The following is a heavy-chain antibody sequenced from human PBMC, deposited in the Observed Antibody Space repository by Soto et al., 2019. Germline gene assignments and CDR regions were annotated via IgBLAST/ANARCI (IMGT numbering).Heavy chain of an antibody. J-gene: IGHJ4*02. CDR2: ISAILGIA. CDR1: GGTFSSYA. CDR3: VRIPLGYSSGWLDY. D-gene: IGHD6-19*01. Sequence: QVQLVQSGAEVKKPGSSVKVSCKASGGTFSSYAISWVRQAPGQGLEWMGRISAILGIANYAQKFQGRVTITADKSTSEAYMVLSSLRSEDTAVYYCVRIPLGYSSGWLDYWGQGTLVTVSS. V-gene: IGHV1-69*02.